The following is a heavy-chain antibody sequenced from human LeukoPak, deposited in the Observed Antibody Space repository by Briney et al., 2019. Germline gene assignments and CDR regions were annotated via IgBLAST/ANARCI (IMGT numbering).Heavy chain of an antibody. V-gene: IGHV4-39*01. Sequence: SETLSLTCTVSGGSISSSSYYWGWIRQPPGKGLEWIGSIYYSGSTYYNPSLKSRVTISVDTSKNQFSLKLSSVTAADTAVYYCARHPTETYEYNWLDPWGQGTLVTVSS. J-gene: IGHJ5*02. CDR2: IYYSGST. CDR3: ARHPTETYEYNWLDP. CDR1: GGSISSSSYY. D-gene: IGHD5-12*01.